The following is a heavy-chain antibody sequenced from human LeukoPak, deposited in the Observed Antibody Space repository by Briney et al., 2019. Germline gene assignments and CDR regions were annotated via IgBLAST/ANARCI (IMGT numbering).Heavy chain of an antibody. CDR2: ISYDGSNQ. V-gene: IGHV3-30*18. D-gene: IGHD5-18*01. CDR3: AKDDGGYSYGVDY. J-gene: IGHJ4*02. Sequence: GGSLRLSCAASGFTFSSYGMHWVRQAPGKGLEWVAIISYDGSNQYYADSVKGLFTISRDNSKNTLYVQMNSLRADDTAVYYCAKDDGGYSYGVDYWGQGTLVTVSS. CDR1: GFTFSSYG.